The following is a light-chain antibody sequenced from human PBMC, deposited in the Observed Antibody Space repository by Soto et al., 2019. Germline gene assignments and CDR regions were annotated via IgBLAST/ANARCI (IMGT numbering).Light chain of an antibody. CDR3: QQYGRSPT. CDR2: GTS. CDR1: QSVSRSY. J-gene: IGKJ4*01. Sequence: EVVLTQSPGTLSLSPGERGTLSCRASQSVSRSYFAWYQQKPGQAPRLLIYGTSSRATGIPDRFGGSGSGTDFTLTISRLEPEDFAVYYCQQYGRSPTFGGGTKVDI. V-gene: IGKV3-20*01.